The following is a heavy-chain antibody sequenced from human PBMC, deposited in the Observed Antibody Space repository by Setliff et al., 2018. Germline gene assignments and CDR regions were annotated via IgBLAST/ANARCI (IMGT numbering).Heavy chain of an antibody. CDR3: AKSGIAAAGTAPFDY. CDR2: INQDGSGK. CDR1: GFTFSSFW. Sequence: PGGSLRLSCAASGFTFSSFWMAWVRQSPGRGLEWVANINQDGSGKFYVDSVKGRFTIFRDNSKNTLYLQMNSLRAEDTAMYYCAKSGIAAAGTAPFDYWGQGTLVTVSS. V-gene: IGHV3-7*03. J-gene: IGHJ4*02. D-gene: IGHD6-13*01.